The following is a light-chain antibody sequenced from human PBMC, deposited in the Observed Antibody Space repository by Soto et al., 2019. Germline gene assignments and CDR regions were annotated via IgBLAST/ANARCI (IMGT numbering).Light chain of an antibody. J-gene: IGKJ5*01. Sequence: DIQMTQSPSSLSASVGDRVTIICQASQDITNYLNWYQQKPGKAPNLLIHDSSNLETGDPSRFSGSGTGTCFSFTISSLQPEDIATYYCQQYDTLPLTFGQGTRLEIK. CDR1: QDITNY. CDR2: DSS. CDR3: QQYDTLPLT. V-gene: IGKV1-33*01.